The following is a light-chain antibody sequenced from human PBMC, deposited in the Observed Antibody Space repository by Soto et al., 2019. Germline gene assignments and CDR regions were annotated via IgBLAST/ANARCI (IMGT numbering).Light chain of an antibody. CDR2: GAS. CDR3: QHHGSSPFT. Sequence: EIVLTQSPGTLSLSPGERATLSCRASQSVSANYLAWYQQKPGQAPRLLIYGASSRATGIPDRFSGSGSGTDFTLTIIRLETEDFEVYFCQHHGSSPFTFGPGTKVDI. CDR1: QSVSANY. J-gene: IGKJ3*01. V-gene: IGKV3-20*01.